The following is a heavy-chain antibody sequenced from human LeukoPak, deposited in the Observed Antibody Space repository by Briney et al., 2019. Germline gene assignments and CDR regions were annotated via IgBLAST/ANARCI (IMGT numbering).Heavy chain of an antibody. V-gene: IGHV1-18*01. CDR1: GYTFITYG. CDR3: ARDNLTGELPPTFDY. CDR2: IGAYNGNT. D-gene: IGHD1-26*01. Sequence: ASVKVSCKASGYTFITYGISWVRQAPGQGLEWMGWIGAYNGNTNYAQKVQGRVTMTTDTSTSTAYMELRSLISDDTAVYYCARDNLTGELPPTFDYWGQGTPVTVSS. J-gene: IGHJ4*02.